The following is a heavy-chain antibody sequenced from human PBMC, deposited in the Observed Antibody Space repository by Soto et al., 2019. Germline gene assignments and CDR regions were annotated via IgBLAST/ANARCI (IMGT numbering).Heavy chain of an antibody. D-gene: IGHD5-18*01. J-gene: IGHJ6*02. V-gene: IGHV1-18*01. Sequence: QVQLVQSGTEVKKPGASVKVSCKTSGYTFTNYGISWVRQAPGQGLEWMGWISAYNDDTKYAQKLPGRVTMTTDTATSTAYMELRSLRSDDTAIYYCARDGFYAGSGRYSYAYSPPRYSAMDVWGQGTTVTVSS. CDR3: ARDGFYAGSGRYSYAYSPPRYSAMDV. CDR2: ISAYNDDT. CDR1: GYTFTNYG.